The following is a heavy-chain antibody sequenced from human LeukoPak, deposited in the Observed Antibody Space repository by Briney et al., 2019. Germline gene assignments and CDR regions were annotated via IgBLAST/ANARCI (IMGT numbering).Heavy chain of an antibody. CDR3: AISLGRDGSGSYD. V-gene: IGHV4-4*02. CDR1: GGSISSSNW. Sequence: SGTLSLTCAVSGGSISSSNWWSWVRQPPGKGLEWIGEIYHSGSTNYNPSLKSRVTISVDKSKNQFSPKLSSVTAADTAVYYCAISLGRDGSGSYDWGQGTLVTVSS. J-gene: IGHJ4*02. D-gene: IGHD3-10*01. CDR2: IYHSGST.